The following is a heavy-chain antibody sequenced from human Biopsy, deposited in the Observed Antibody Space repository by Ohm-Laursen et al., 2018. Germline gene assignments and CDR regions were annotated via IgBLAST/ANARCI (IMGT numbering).Heavy chain of an antibody. D-gene: IGHD3-22*01. CDR1: GYTFPSYG. Sequence: SVTVSCEASGYTFPSYGISWARQAPGQGLEWMGWISAYNGNRNYAQKFQVRVTMTTETSTSTAVMELRSLRSDEAAVDFCAREEDNSGYEYYGMDVWGQGTTVTVSS. CDR2: ISAYNGNR. J-gene: IGHJ6*02. CDR3: AREEDNSGYEYYGMDV. V-gene: IGHV1-18*01.